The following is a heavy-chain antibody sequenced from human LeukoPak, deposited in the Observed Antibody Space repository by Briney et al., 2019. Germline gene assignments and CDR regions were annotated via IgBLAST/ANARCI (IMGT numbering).Heavy chain of an antibody. CDR1: RFTFSSYA. D-gene: IGHD5-12*01. J-gene: IGHJ4*02. V-gene: IGHV3-30*04. Sequence: GRSLRLSCAASRFTFSSYAMHWVRQAPGKGLEWVAAISYDGSNKYYADSVKGRFTISRDNSKNTLYLQMNSLRAEDTAVYYCARGGGGYDCYFDYWGQGTLVTVSS. CDR2: ISYDGSNK. CDR3: ARGGGGYDCYFDY.